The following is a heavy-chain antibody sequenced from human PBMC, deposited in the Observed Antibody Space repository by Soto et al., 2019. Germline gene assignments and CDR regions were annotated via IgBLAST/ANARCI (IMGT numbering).Heavy chain of an antibody. CDR2: IYSGGGT. D-gene: IGHD1-7*01. CDR1: GFSVSGNY. CDR3: ARGVNELHY. Sequence: EVQLVESGGGLIQPGGSLRLSCVASGFSVSGNYITWVRQAPGKGLEWVSVIYSGGGTHFADSVKGRFTISRDNSKNTVYLQMSSLRDEDTAVYYCARGVNELHYCGQGTLVTVSS. J-gene: IGHJ4*02. V-gene: IGHV3-53*01.